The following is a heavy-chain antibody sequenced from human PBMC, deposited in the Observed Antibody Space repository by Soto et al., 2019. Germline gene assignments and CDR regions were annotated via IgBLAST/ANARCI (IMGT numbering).Heavy chain of an antibody. CDR1: GYSISSSNW. J-gene: IGHJ4*02. CDR3: ARREIQGPIDY. Sequence: PSETLSLTCAVSGYSISSSNWWGWIRQPPGKGLEWIGYIYYSGTTYYNPSLKSRVTMSVNTSKNQLSLKLTSVKAVDTAVYYCARREIQGPIDYWGQGTLVTVS. V-gene: IGHV4-28*01. CDR2: IYYSGTT. D-gene: IGHD1-26*01.